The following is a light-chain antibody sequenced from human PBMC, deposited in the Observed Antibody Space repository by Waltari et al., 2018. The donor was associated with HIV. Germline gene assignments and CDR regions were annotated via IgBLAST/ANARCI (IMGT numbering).Light chain of an antibody. Sequence: IQMTQSPSSLSASVGDRVTITCRASQSISTYLNWYQQKPGKAPKLLIYAASSLQSGVPSRFSGSGSGTDFTLTISSLQPEDFATYYCQQSYSTPQTFGQGTKLDIK. CDR3: QQSYSTPQT. V-gene: IGKV1-39*01. J-gene: IGKJ2*01. CDR2: AAS. CDR1: QSISTY.